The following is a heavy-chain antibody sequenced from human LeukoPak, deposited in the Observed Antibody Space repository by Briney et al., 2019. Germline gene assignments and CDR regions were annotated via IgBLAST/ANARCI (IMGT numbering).Heavy chain of an antibody. Sequence: GGSLRLSCAASGFAFSSYAMNWVRQAPGKGLQWVSSISDSGDSTYYADSVKGRFTISRDNAKNTLYLQMNSLRAEDTAVYYCARGVRDGYSFGFYFDYWGQGALVTVSS. V-gene: IGHV3-23*01. CDR2: ISDSGDST. CDR1: GFAFSSYA. J-gene: IGHJ4*02. CDR3: ARGVRDGYSFGFYFDY. D-gene: IGHD5-12*01.